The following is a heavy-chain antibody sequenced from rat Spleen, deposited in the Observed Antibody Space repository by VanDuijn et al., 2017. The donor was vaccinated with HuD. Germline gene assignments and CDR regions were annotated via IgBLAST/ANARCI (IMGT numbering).Heavy chain of an antibody. J-gene: IGHJ3*01. D-gene: IGHD1-10*01. CDR3: ARYNNGFAY. V-gene: IGHV5-7*01. CDR1: GFTFDDYG. Sequence: EVKLVESGGGLVQPGRSLKLSCAASGFTFDDYGMAWVRQAPKNGLEWVATISYDGSSTYYPDSVKGRFTISRDNAKSTLYLQMDSLRSEDTATYYCARYNNGFAYWGQGTLVTVSS. CDR2: ISYDGSST.